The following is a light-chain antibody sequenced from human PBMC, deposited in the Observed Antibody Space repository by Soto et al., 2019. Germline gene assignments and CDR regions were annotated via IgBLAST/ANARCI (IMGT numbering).Light chain of an antibody. Sequence: DIQMTQSPSSLSASVGDRVTITCQASQDITNYLNWYQQKPGKAPRLLLYDASSLETGVPSRFSGSGSGTDFTFTISSLQPEDIATYYCQQYDNLPTFGGGTKVDIK. V-gene: IGKV1-33*01. CDR3: QQYDNLPT. J-gene: IGKJ4*01. CDR1: QDITNY. CDR2: DAS.